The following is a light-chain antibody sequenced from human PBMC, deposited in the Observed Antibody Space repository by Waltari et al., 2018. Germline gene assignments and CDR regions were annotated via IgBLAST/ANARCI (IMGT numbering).Light chain of an antibody. CDR1: QSVSSSY. J-gene: IGKJ4*01. CDR2: DAS. CDR3: QQYGNSPLT. Sequence: EIVLTQSPSTLSLSPGERATLSCRASQSVSSSYLDWYQQKPGQVPRHLIYDASSRATGIPDRFRGSGYGTDFTLTISRLEPEDFAVYYCQQYGNSPLTFGGGTKVEIK. V-gene: IGKV3-20*01.